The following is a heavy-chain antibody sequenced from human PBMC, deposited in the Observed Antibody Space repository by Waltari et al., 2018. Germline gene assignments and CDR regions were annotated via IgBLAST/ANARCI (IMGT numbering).Heavy chain of an antibody. V-gene: IGHV4-59*08. D-gene: IGHD4-17*01. Sequence: QVQVQESGPGLVKPSETLSLTCTVAVGYISLYYGSWIRKSPGRGLEWIGYVAYTGSTNYSPSLKSRVIISMYTSTNQLSLKLSSVTAADTAVYYCARHTVLVTSTGVFDFGGQGTLVTVSP. CDR1: VGYISLYY. J-gene: IGHJ4*02. CDR2: VAYTGST. CDR3: ARHTVLVTSTGVFDF.